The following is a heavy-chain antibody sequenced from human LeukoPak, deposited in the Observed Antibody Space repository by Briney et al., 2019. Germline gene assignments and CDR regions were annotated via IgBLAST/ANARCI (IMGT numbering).Heavy chain of an antibody. Sequence: VASVKVSCKASGYTFTGYYMHWVKQAPGQGLQWMGWINPNSGGTNYAYNFQGRIAMTRDTSITTAYMELSSLKSDDTAVYYCARDSLHNRGKKHYYYYYYMDVWGKGTTVTISS. J-gene: IGHJ6*03. V-gene: IGHV1-2*07. CDR2: INPNSGGT. D-gene: IGHD1-1*01. CDR3: ARDSLHNRGKKHYYYYYYMDV. CDR1: GYTFTGYY.